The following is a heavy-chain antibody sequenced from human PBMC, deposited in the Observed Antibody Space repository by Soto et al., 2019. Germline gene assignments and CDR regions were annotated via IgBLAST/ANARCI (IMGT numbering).Heavy chain of an antibody. CDR2: IRAYNGNT. CDR1: GYTFASYA. V-gene: IGHV1-18*01. D-gene: IGHD2-21*02. CDR3: ARDVGGNSDY. Sequence: GASVKVSCKASGYTFASYAISWMRQAPGQGLEWMGWIRAYNGNTNYAQKLQGRVTMTTDTSTSTAYMELRSLRSDDTAVYYCARDVGGNSDYWGQGIRVTVSS. J-gene: IGHJ4*02.